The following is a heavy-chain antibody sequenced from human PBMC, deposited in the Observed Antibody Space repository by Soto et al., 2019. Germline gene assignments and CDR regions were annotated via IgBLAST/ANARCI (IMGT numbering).Heavy chain of an antibody. CDR1: GFTFSNYD. CDR3: ARTLGSTTVTTYDI. D-gene: IGHD4-17*01. CDR2: ITTAGDI. Sequence: GGSLRLSCAASGFTFSNYDMHWVRQVTGKGLEWVSGITTAGDIYYADSVKGRFTISRDNAENSLYLQMNRLRAEDTAVYYCARTLGSTTVTTYDIWGQGTMVTVSS. J-gene: IGHJ3*02. V-gene: IGHV3-13*01.